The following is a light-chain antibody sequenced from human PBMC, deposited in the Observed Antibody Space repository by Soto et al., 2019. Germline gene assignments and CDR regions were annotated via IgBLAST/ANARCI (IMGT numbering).Light chain of an antibody. CDR3: NSYTSRGTYV. Sequence: QSALTQPAFVSGSPGQSITISCTGTSSDVGLYNYVSWYRHLPGKAPELIIYDVSNRPSGVSNRFSGSKSANTASLTISGLQAEDEADYYCNSYTSRGTYVFGTGTKVTVL. CDR1: SSDVGLYNY. J-gene: IGLJ1*01. V-gene: IGLV2-14*03. CDR2: DVS.